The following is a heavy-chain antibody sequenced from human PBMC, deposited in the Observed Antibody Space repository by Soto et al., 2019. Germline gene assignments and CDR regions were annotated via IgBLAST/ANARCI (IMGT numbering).Heavy chain of an antibody. CDR2: IYYSGST. D-gene: IGHD2-21*02. CDR1: GGSISSGGYY. V-gene: IGHV4-31*03. CDR3: ARSRVTGTCPHDCQP. Sequence: QVQLQESGPGLVKPSQTLSLTCTASGGSISSGGYYWSWMRQHPGKGLEWIGYIYYSGSTYYNPSLKSRVTISVDTSDNQCSLQLSSVTAADTAVYYCARSRVTGTCPHDCQPWGQGTLVTVSS. J-gene: IGHJ1*01.